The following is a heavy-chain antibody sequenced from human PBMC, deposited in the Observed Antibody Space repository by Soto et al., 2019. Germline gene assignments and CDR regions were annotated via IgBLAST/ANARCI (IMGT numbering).Heavy chain of an antibody. CDR2: MQPSTGRT. V-gene: IGHV1-8*01. Sequence: QVQLVQSGAEVREPGASVKVSCKASGYSFTSLDINWVRQTAGQGLEWMGWMQPSTGRTGYAQKCQGRVTMTRDTSITTAYMELTTLTSDDTAFYYCARGVSAGVDYWGQGTLVTVSS. CDR1: GYSFTSLD. J-gene: IGHJ4*02. CDR3: ARGVSAGVDY. D-gene: IGHD1-26*01.